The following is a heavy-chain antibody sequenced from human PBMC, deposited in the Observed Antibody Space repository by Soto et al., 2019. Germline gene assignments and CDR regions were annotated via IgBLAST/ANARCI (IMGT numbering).Heavy chain of an antibody. CDR3: AKDGGSVVVGDAFDI. CDR2: ISGSGGST. Sequence: GGSLRLXCAASGVTFSSYAMSWVRQAPGKGLEWVSAISGSGGSTYYADSVKGRFTISRDNSKNTLYLQMNSLRAEDTAVYYCAKDGGSVVVGDAFDIWGQGTMVTVSS. D-gene: IGHD2-2*01. J-gene: IGHJ3*02. V-gene: IGHV3-23*01. CDR1: GVTFSSYA.